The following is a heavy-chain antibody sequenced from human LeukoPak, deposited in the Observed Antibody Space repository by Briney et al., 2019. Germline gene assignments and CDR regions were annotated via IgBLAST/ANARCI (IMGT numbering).Heavy chain of an antibody. J-gene: IGHJ4*02. CDR2: INPNSGGT. CDR1: GYTFTGYY. D-gene: IGHD6-13*01. Sequence: ASVKVSCKASGYTFTGYYMHWVRQAPGQGLEWMGWINPNSGGTNYAQKFQGRVTMTRDTSISTAYMELSRLRSDDTAVYYCARGTRARGGSSWYKYYFDYWGQGTLVTVSS. V-gene: IGHV1-2*02. CDR3: ARGTRARGGSSWYKYYFDY.